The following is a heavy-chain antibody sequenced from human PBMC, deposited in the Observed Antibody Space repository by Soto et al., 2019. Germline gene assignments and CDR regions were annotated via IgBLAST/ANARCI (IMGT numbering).Heavy chain of an antibody. D-gene: IGHD1-20*01. Sequence: QVQLVQSGAEVKKPGASVKVSCKASGYSFSDYDINWVRQATGQGPEWMGWMNPNSGNTGYAQKLQGRANITRNTSRNTAYMKWSSLGSEKRAGNYSARQNRDNWHEEGWFDTWGQGTLVTFSS. V-gene: IGHV1-8*01. CDR1: GYSFSDYD. CDR2: MNPNSGNT. J-gene: IGHJ5*02. CDR3: ARQNRDNWHEEGWFDT.